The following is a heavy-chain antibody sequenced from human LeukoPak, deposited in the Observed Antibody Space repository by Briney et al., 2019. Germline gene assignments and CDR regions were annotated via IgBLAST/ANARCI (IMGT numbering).Heavy chain of an antibody. CDR1: GFTFNSYA. D-gene: IGHD5-24*01. Sequence: GGSLRLSCAASGFTFNSYAMSWVRQAPGKGLEWVSAISGSGGSTYYADSVKGRFTISRDNAKNTLYLQMNSLRAEDTAVYHCARGASVDRTYNYYDYWGQGTLVTVSS. CDR3: ARGASVDRTYNYYDY. J-gene: IGHJ4*02. CDR2: ISGSGGST. V-gene: IGHV3-23*01.